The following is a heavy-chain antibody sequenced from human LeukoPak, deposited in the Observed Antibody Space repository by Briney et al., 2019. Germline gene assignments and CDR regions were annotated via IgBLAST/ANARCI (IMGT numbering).Heavy chain of an antibody. CDR1: GGSISSYY. CDR2: IYYSGST. Sequence: SETLSLTCTVSGGSISSYYWSWIRQPPGKGLEWIGYIYYSGSTNYNPSLKSRVTISVDTSKNQFSLKLSSVTAADTAVYYCAREWSDSSGYFYYYYMDVWGKGTTVTVSS. V-gene: IGHV4-59*01. J-gene: IGHJ6*03. CDR3: AREWSDSSGYFYYYYMDV. D-gene: IGHD3-22*01.